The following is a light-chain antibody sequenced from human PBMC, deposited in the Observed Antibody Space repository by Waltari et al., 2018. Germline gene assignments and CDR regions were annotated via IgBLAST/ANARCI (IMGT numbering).Light chain of an antibody. V-gene: IGLV2-14*03. CDR2: DVI. Sequence: QSALTQPASVSASPGESITISCTATSSDVGDFNSVSWYQQHPGKAPKFIIYDVINRPSGVSHRFSGSKSGNTASLTISGLQAEDEAVYYCSSFTTSSTLLFGGGTKLTVL. J-gene: IGLJ2*01. CDR3: SSFTTSSTLL. CDR1: SSDVGDFNS.